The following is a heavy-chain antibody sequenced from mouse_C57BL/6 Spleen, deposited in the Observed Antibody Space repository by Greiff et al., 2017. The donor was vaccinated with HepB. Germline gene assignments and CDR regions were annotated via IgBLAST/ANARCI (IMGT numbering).Heavy chain of an antibody. CDR3: TRGGPYYAMDY. Sequence: EVKLMESGEGLVKPGGSLKLSCAASGFTFSSYAMSWVRQTPEKRLEWVAYISSGGDYIYYADTVKGRFTISRDNARNTLYLQMSSLKSEDTAMYYCTRGGPYYAMDYWGQGTSVTVSS. J-gene: IGHJ4*01. CDR1: GFTFSSYA. CDR2: ISSGGDYI. V-gene: IGHV5-9-1*02.